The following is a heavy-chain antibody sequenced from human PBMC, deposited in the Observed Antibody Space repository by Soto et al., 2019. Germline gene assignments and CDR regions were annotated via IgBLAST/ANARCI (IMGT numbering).Heavy chain of an antibody. CDR2: IWNDGSHA. V-gene: IGHV3-33*01. D-gene: IGHD2-15*01. CDR3: ARDQTDSGGYSDS. Sequence: GGSLRLSCEGSGFPFRSYGIQWVRQAPGKGLEWLGLIWNDGSHAYYADSVKGRFTISRDNSKNTVFLQVSNLRAEDTAVYFCARDQTDSGGYSDSWGQGTLVTVS. J-gene: IGHJ4*02. CDR1: GFPFRSYG.